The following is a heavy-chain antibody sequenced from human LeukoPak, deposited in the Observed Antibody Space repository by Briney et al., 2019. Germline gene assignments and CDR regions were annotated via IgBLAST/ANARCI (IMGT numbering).Heavy chain of an antibody. J-gene: IGHJ4*02. CDR3: ARVRRQLDY. CDR1: GGSFSGYY. V-gene: IGHV4-31*11. CDR2: IYYSGST. D-gene: IGHD6-6*01. Sequence: PSETLSLTCAVYGGSFSGYYWTWIRQHPGKGLEWIGYIYYSGSTYYNPSLKSRVTISVDTSKNQFSLKLSSVTAADTAVYYCARVRRQLDYWGQGTLVTVSS.